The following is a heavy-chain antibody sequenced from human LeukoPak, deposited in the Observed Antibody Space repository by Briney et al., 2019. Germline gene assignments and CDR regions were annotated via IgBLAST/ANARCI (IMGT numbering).Heavy chain of an antibody. J-gene: IGHJ3*02. CDR3: AKFVNYGTNDAFDI. D-gene: IGHD3-10*01. Sequence: GGSLRLSCAASGFTVSSNYMSWVRQAPGKGLEWVSVIYSGGSTYYADSVKGRFTISRDNSKNTLYLQMNSLRAEDTAVYYCAKFVNYGTNDAFDIWGQGTMVTVSS. CDR1: GFTVSSNY. V-gene: IGHV3-53*01. CDR2: IYSGGST.